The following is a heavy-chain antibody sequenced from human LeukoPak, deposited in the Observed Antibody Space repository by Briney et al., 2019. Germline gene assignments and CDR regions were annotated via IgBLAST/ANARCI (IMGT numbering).Heavy chain of an antibody. CDR1: GGSISSGSYY. V-gene: IGHV4-31*03. D-gene: IGHD4-17*01. Sequence: SETLSLTCTVSGGSISSGSYYWSWIRQHPGKGLEWIGYIYYSGTTYYNPSLKSRVTISVDMSKNQFSLQLSSVTAADTAVYYCARVKDYGDYWFDPWGQGTLVTVSS. J-gene: IGHJ5*02. CDR2: IYYSGTT. CDR3: ARVKDYGDYWFDP.